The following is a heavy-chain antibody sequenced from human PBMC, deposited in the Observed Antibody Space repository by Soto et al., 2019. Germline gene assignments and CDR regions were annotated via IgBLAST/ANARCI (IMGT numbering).Heavy chain of an antibody. CDR2: IYYSGST. Sequence: SETLSLTCTVSGGSISSYYWSWIRQPPGKGLEWIGYIYYSGSTNYNPSLKSRVTISVDTSKNQFSLKLSSLTAADTAVYYCARLGPYYDILTGYDPSRFAGYYMDVWGKGTTVTVSS. CDR1: GGSISSYY. CDR3: ARLGPYYDILTGYDPSRFAGYYMDV. D-gene: IGHD3-9*01. V-gene: IGHV4-59*08. J-gene: IGHJ6*03.